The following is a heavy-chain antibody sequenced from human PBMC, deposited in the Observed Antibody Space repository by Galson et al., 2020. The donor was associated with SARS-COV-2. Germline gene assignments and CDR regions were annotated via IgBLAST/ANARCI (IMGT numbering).Heavy chain of an antibody. J-gene: IGHJ2*01. CDR1: GGSISSGGYY. CDR3: ARVHSSGYWYFDL. V-gene: IGHV4-31*03. Sequence: SETLSLTCTVSGGSISSGGYYWSWIRQHPGKGLEWIGYIYYSGSTYYNPSLKSRVTISVDTSKNQFSLKLSSVTAADTAAYYCARVHSSGYWYFDLWGRGTLVTVSS. D-gene: IGHD3-22*01. CDR2: IYYSGST.